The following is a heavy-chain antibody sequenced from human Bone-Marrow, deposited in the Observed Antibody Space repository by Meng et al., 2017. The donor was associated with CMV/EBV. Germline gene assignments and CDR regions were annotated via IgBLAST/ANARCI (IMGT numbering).Heavy chain of an antibody. CDR3: ARRGYCSSTSCYTLTIFGVGDYYGMDV. CDR1: GGSISSYY. D-gene: IGHD2-2*02. J-gene: IGHJ6*02. CDR2: IYYSGST. V-gene: IGHV4-59*12. Sequence: SETLSLTCTVSGGSISSYYWSWIRQPPGKGLEWIGSIYYSGSTYYNPSLKSRVTISVDTSKNQFSLKLSSVTAADTAVYYCARRGYCSSTSCYTLTIFGVGDYYGMDVWGQGTTVTVSS.